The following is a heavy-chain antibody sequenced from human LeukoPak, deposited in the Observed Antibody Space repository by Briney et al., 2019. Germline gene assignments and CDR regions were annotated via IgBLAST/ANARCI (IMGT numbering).Heavy chain of an antibody. D-gene: IGHD2-2*01. Sequence: SRALSLTCTVSGGSISSGRYCWSWIRQPAGKGLEWIGRVYTSGSNNYNPSLKGRATISVDTSKNQFSLKQSSVTAADTAVYYCASASCSSTSCHHYGMDVWGQGTTVTVSS. V-gene: IGHV4-61*02. CDR2: VYTSGSN. J-gene: IGHJ6*02. CDR3: ASASCSSTSCHHYGMDV. CDR1: GGSISSGRYC.